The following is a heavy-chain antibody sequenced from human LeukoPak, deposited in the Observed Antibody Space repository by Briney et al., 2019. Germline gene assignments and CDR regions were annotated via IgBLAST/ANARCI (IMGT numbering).Heavy chain of an antibody. CDR1: GGSISSYY. V-gene: IGHV4-59*08. CDR3: ARHPYDSSGRDYFDY. Sequence: PSETLSLTCTVSGGSISSYYWSWIRQPPGKGLEWIGYIYYSGSTNYNPSLKSRVTISVDTSKNQFSLKLSSVTAADTAVYYCARHPYDSSGRDYFDYWGQGTLVTVSS. CDR2: IYYSGST. D-gene: IGHD3-22*01. J-gene: IGHJ4*02.